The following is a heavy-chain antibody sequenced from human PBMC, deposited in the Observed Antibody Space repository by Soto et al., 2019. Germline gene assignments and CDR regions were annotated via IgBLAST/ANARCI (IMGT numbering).Heavy chain of an antibody. CDR3: AKRIRDSSDVYFDC. CDR1: GFTFSSYA. V-gene: IGHV3-23*01. Sequence: EVQLLESGGGLVQPGGSLRLSCAASGFTFSSYAMSWVRQAPGKGLEWVSAISGSGAGTYYADSVKGRFTIYRDNSKNTLYLQMNSLRAEDTAVYYCAKRIRDSSDVYFDCWGQGSLVTVSS. CDR2: ISGSGAGT. D-gene: IGHD2-15*01. J-gene: IGHJ4*02.